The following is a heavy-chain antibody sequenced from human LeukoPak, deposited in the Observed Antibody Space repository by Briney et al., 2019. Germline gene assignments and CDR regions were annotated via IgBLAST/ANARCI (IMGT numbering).Heavy chain of an antibody. CDR1: GGSISSYY. D-gene: IGHD1-26*01. J-gene: IGHJ4*02. Sequence: SETLPLTCTVSGGSISSYYWSWIRQPPGKGLEWIGYIYYSGSTHYNPSLKSRVTISVDTSKNQFSLKLSSVTAADTAVYYCARDGPVGATDVWGQGTLVTVSS. CDR3: ARDGPVGATDV. CDR2: IYYSGST. V-gene: IGHV4-59*01.